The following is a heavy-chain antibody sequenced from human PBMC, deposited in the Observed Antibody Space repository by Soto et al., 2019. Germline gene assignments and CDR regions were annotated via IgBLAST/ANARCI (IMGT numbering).Heavy chain of an antibody. CDR3: ARSDRLRFLEWFLGAFDI. J-gene: IGHJ3*02. Sequence: SVKVSCKASGYTFTSYGISWVRQAPGQGLEWMGWISAYNGNTNYAQKLQGRVTMTTDTSTSTAYMELRSLRSDDTAVYYCARSDRLRFLEWFLGAFDIWGQGTMVTVSS. D-gene: IGHD3-3*01. CDR2: ISAYNGNT. V-gene: IGHV1-18*01. CDR1: GYTFTSYG.